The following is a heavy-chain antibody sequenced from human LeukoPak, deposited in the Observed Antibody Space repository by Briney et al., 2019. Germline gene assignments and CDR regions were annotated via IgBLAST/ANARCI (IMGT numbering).Heavy chain of an antibody. CDR3: ARGSMITFGGVIVPFDY. D-gene: IGHD3-16*02. CDR2: IYYSGST. Sequence: KPSETLSLTCTVSGGSISSYYWSSIRQPPGKGLEWIGYIYYSGSTNYNPSLKSRVTISVDTSKNQFSLKLSSVTAADTAVYYCARGSMITFGGVIVPFDYWGQGTLVTVSS. V-gene: IGHV4-59*01. J-gene: IGHJ4*02. CDR1: GGSISSYY.